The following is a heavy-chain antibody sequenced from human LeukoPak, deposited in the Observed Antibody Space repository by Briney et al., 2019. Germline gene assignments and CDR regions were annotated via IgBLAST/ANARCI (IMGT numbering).Heavy chain of an antibody. V-gene: IGHV4-59*13. J-gene: IGHJ5*02. CDR3: ARGTMVVGP. CDR2: INYSGTT. D-gene: IGHD4/OR15-4a*01. CDR1: GGSISSYY. Sequence: SETLSLTCTVSGGSISSYYWSWIRQPPGKGLEWVGYINYSGTTNYNPSLKSRVSMSVDTSKNQFSLKLSSVTAADTAVYYCARGTMVVGPWGQGTQVTVSS.